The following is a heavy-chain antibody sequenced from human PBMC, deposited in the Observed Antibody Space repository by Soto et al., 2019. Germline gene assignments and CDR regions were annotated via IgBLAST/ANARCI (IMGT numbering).Heavy chain of an antibody. V-gene: IGHV3-7*03. CDR3: ARTDSSGWYSTYYYYGMDV. CDR1: GFTFSSYE. Sequence: SGGSLRLSCAASGFTFSSYEMNWVRQAPGKGLEWVANIKQDGSEKYYVDSVKGRFTISRDSAKNSLYLQMNSLRAEDTAVYYCARTDSSGWYSTYYYYGMDVWGQGTTVTVSS. J-gene: IGHJ6*02. D-gene: IGHD6-19*01. CDR2: IKQDGSEK.